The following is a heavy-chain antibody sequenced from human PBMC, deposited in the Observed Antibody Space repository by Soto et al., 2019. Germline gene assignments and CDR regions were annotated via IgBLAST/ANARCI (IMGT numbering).Heavy chain of an antibody. CDR1: GGTFSSYA. V-gene: IGHV1-69*06. CDR3: AREGRHFDY. J-gene: IGHJ4*02. Sequence: QVQLVQSGAEVQRPGSSVKVSCKASGGTFSSYAISWVRQAPGQGLEWMGGINPIFGTPHYAQKHQGRVTINADTFTNTAYMELTRLTSDATAVYFCAREGRHFDYWGQGTLVTVAS. CDR2: INPIFGTP.